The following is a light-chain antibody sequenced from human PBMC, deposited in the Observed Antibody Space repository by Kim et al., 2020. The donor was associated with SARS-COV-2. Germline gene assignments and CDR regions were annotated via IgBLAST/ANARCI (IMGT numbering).Light chain of an antibody. CDR3: SSYTSSSTVV. V-gene: IGLV2-14*03. J-gene: IGLJ2*01. CDR1: SSDVGGYNY. CDR2: DVS. Sequence: GQSITFSCSGTSSDVGGYNYVSCYQQHPGKAPKLMIYDVSNRPSGVSNRFSGSKSGNTASLTISGLQAEDEADYYCSSYTSSSTVVFGGGTQLTVL.